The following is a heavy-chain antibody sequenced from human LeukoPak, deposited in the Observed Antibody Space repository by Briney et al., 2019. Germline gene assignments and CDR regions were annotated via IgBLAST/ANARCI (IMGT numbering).Heavy chain of an antibody. CDR2: ISTTSTNT. J-gene: IGHJ3*02. Sequence: PGGSLILSCAASGFTFSDYYMSWIRQAPGKGLEWASHISTTSTNTNYADSVRGRFTISRDNAKRSLYLQMNSLRAEDTALYYCARPRATTGRIEDKDAFDIWGQGTMVTVSS. V-gene: IGHV3-11*03. D-gene: IGHD1-1*01. CDR3: ARPRATTGRIEDKDAFDI. CDR1: GFTFSDYY.